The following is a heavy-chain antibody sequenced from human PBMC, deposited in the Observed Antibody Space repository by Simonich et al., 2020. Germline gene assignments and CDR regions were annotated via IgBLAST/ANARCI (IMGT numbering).Heavy chain of an antibody. J-gene: IGHJ3*02. CDR3: ARQLNDFDI. Sequence: EVQLVQSGAEVKKPGESLKISCKGSGDSFTRYWIGWGSQMPGKGREWMGIHYPGDSDTRYHPSFQGQVTISADKSIRTAYLQWGSLKASDTAMYYCARQLNDFDIWGQGTMVTVSS. CDR1: GDSFTRYW. V-gene: IGHV5-51*01. D-gene: IGHD1-1*01. CDR2: HYPGDSDT.